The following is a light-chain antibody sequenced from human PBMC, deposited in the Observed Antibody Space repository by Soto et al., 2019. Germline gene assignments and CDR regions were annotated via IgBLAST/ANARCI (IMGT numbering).Light chain of an antibody. CDR3: QQYSNWPPWT. CDR2: RAS. CDR1: QSLSDN. Sequence: IVMTQSPATLAVSPGETATLSCKASQSLSDNLAWYQQKPGQAPRLLIFRASTRATGVPARFRGSGSGTEFTLTISGLQSEDFAVYYCQQYSNWPPWTFGPGTKVEIK. V-gene: IGKV3-15*01. J-gene: IGKJ1*01.